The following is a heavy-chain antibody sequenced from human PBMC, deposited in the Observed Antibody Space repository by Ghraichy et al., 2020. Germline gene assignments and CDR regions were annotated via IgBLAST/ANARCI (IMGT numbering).Heavy chain of an antibody. CDR1: GGSFSGYY. CDR2: INHSGST. Sequence: SETLSLTCAVYGGSFSGYYWSWIRQPPGKGLEWIGEINHSGSTNYNPSLKSRVTISVDTSKNQFSLKLSSVTAADTAVYYCARGISSSWYLAHNWFDPWGQGTLVTVSS. D-gene: IGHD6-13*01. J-gene: IGHJ5*02. CDR3: ARGISSSWYLAHNWFDP. V-gene: IGHV4-34*01.